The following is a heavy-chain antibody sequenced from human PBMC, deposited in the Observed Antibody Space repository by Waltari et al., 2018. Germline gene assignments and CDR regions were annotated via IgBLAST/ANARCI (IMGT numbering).Heavy chain of an antibody. CDR2: ISYDGKKN. Sequence: QEQLVESGGGVVQPGRSLRLSCAASGFSFNNHAMHWVRQAPGKGLEWVTIISYDGKKNYYADSVKGRFTISRDNSKNSLYLQMNSLRVEDTAVYYCVRPSFGAWGQGTLVTVSS. CDR1: GFSFNNHA. V-gene: IGHV3-30*04. CDR3: VRPSFGA. J-gene: IGHJ5*02.